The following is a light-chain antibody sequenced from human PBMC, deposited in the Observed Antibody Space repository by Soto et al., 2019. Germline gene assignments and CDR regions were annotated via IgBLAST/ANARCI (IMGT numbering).Light chain of an antibody. CDR1: QSVSSSY. V-gene: IGKV3-20*01. CDR3: QQYGSSPLFT. Sequence: EIVVTQSPGTLSLSPGERATLSCRASQSVSSSYLAWYQQKPGQAPRLLIYGASSRATGIPDRFSGSGSGTDFTLNISRLEPEDFAVYYCQQYGSSPLFTFGPGTKVDIK. CDR2: GAS. J-gene: IGKJ3*01.